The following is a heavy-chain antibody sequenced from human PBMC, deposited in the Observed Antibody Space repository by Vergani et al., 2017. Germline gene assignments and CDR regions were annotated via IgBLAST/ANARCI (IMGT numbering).Heavy chain of an antibody. D-gene: IGHD2-15*01. CDR1: GGYINSHNYY. Sequence: QVQLQESGPGLGKPSQTLTLTCTVSGGYINSHNYYWSWIRQPAGKGLECIGRIYTSGSTNYNPSLKSRVTMSEDTSKNQFSLNLTSVTAADTALYFCARGSXLGGSCYKPLFDYWGQGILVTVSS. V-gene: IGHV4-61*02. J-gene: IGHJ4*02. CDR2: IYTSGST. CDR3: ARGSXLGGSCYKPLFDY.